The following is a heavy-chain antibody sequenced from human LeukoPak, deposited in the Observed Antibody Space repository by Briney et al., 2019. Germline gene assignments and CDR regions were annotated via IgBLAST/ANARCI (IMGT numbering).Heavy chain of an antibody. V-gene: IGHV3-30-3*01. Sequence: GGSLRLSCAASGFTFSSYAMHWVRQAPGKGLEWVAVISYDGSNKYYADSVKGRFTISRDNSKNTLYLQMNSLRAEDTAVYYCAKVREPSFDTLYYYGSGSSYYFDYWGQGTLVTVSS. D-gene: IGHD3-10*01. CDR3: AKVREPSFDTLYYYGSGSSYYFDY. CDR1: GFTFSSYA. J-gene: IGHJ4*02. CDR2: ISYDGSNK.